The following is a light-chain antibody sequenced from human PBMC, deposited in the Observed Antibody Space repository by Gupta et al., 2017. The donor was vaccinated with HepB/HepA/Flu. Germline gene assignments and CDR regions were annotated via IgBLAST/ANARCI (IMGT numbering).Light chain of an antibody. J-gene: IGLJ2*01. V-gene: IGLV3-21*03. CDR2: DDT. CDR1: DSETKS. CDR3: QVRDTRTDQWI. Sequence: SYVLTQPSSVSVAPGKTATLTCGGKDSETKSVHWYQQRPGQAPVLVVYDDTDRPSGIPERISCSNSGNTASLTTTRVEAGDEADYYCQVRDTRTDQWIFGGGTQLTVL.